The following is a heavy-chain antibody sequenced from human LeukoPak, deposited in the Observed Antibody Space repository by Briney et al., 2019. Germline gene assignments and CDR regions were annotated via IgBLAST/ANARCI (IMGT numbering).Heavy chain of an antibody. V-gene: IGHV3-23*01. CDR1: GFTFSSYW. J-gene: IGHJ4*02. CDR2: ISGSGDST. CDR3: AKDQTPYY. Sequence: GGSLRLSCAGSGFTFSSYWMTWVRQAPGKGLEWVSGISGSGDSTYYADSVKGRFTISRDNSKNTLHLQMNSLRAEDTAVYYCAKDQTPYYWGQGTLVTVSS.